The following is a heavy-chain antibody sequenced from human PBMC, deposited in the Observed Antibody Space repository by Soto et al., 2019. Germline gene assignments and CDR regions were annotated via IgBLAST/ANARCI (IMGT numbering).Heavy chain of an antibody. Sequence: EVQLVESGGDLVQPGRSLRLSCAASGFTFDNYAMHWVRQVPRKAPEWVSGISWNSGTTGYADSVKGRFTISRDSARNSLYLQMNSLRPEDTALYYCAKDVRDLWWGGGYFENWGQGTPVTVSS. CDR2: ISWNSGTT. J-gene: IGHJ4*02. CDR1: GFTFDNYA. D-gene: IGHD2-8*01. CDR3: AKDVRDLWWGGGYFEN. V-gene: IGHV3-9*01.